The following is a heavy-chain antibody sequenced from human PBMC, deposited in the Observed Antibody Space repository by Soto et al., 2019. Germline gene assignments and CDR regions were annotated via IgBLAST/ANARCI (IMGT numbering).Heavy chain of an antibody. CDR1: GFTFDDYA. V-gene: IGHV3-9*01. D-gene: IGHD4-17*01. J-gene: IGHJ4*02. Sequence: SLRLSCPASGFTFDDYAMHWVRQAPGKGLEWVSSISWNSDNVGYADSVKGRFAVSRDKAKNSLFVQMNSLRAEDTAFYYCAKDSRPTTVTIWGPIDYWGQGALVTVS. CDR2: ISWNSDNV. CDR3: AKDSRPTTVTIWGPIDY.